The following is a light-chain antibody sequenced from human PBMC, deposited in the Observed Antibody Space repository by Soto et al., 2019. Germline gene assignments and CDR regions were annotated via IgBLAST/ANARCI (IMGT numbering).Light chain of an antibody. V-gene: IGLV2-14*01. CDR3: SSYTINATGV. CDR1: SSDVGGYNY. CDR2: DVS. Sequence: QSVLTQPASVSGSPGQSITISCTGTSSDVGGYNYVSWYQQHPGKAPKLMIYDVSNRPSGVSNRFSGSKSGNTASLTVSGLQAEDEADYYCSSYTINATGVFGTGTKLTVL. J-gene: IGLJ1*01.